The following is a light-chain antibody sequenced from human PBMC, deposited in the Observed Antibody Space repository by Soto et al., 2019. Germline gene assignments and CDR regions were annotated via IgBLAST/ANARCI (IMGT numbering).Light chain of an antibody. CDR2: AAS. J-gene: IGKJ4*01. CDR1: QGISSS. CDR3: QQFNSYPLT. Sequence: DIQLTQSPSFLSASVGDRVTITCRASQGISSSLAWYQQKPGKAPKLLIYAASTLQSGVPSRFSCSGSGTEFTLTISSLQPEDFATYYCQQFNSYPLTFGGGTKVEIK. V-gene: IGKV1-9*01.